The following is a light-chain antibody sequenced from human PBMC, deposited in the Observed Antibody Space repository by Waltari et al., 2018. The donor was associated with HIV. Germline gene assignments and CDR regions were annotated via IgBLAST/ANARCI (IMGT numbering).Light chain of an antibody. J-gene: IGLJ2*01. CDR3: CSYAGSYPVV. CDR2: DVS. CDR1: SSDVGVYNF. Sequence: QSALTQPRSVSGSPGQSVTIPCTGPSSDVGVYNFFSWYQQHPGKAPKLMIYDVSKRPSGVPDRFSGSKSGNTASLTISGLQAEDEADYYCCSYAGSYPVVFGGGTKLTVL. V-gene: IGLV2-11*01.